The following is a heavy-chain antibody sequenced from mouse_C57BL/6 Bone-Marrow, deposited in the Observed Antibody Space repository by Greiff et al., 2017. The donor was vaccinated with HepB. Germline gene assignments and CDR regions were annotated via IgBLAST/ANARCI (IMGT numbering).Heavy chain of an antibody. CDR2: IDPENGDT. Sequence: VQLQQSGAELVRPGASVKLSCTASGFNIKDDYMHWVKQRPEQGLEWIGWIDPENGDTEYASKFQGKATITADTSSNKAYLQLSSLTSEDTAVYYCTTFYDYYFDYWGQGTTLTVSS. V-gene: IGHV14-4*01. J-gene: IGHJ2*01. D-gene: IGHD2-4*01. CDR1: GFNIKDDY. CDR3: TTFYDYYFDY.